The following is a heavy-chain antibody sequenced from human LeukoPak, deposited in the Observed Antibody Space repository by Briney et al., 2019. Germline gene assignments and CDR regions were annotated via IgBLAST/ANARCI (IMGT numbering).Heavy chain of an antibody. CDR2: ISSGGSST. Sequence: GGSLRLSCAASGFIFSSYAMTWVRQAPGKGLVWVSRISSGGSSTNYADSVKGRFTVSRDNAKNTLFLQMNSLRAEDTAIYYCARGYCSGGSCYSRPDSWGQGTLVIVSS. CDR3: ARGYCSGGSCYSRPDS. CDR1: GFIFSSYA. D-gene: IGHD2-15*01. V-gene: IGHV3-74*01. J-gene: IGHJ4*02.